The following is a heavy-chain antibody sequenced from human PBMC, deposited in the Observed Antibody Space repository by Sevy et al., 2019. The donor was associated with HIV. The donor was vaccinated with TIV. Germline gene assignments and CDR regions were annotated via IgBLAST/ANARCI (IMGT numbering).Heavy chain of an antibody. V-gene: IGHV3-9*01. Sequence: GGSLRLSCAASGFPFNDHAMHWVRLVPGKGLEWVSGISWNSRNIGYADSVKGRFTISRDNTRHIVYLDMHSLRPEDTALYYCAKDINRGCDGVNCYSYYYYFYGLDVWGQGTTVTVSS. J-gene: IGHJ6*02. CDR2: ISWNSRNI. CDR3: AKDINRGCDGVNCYSYYYYFYGLDV. CDR1: GFPFNDHA. D-gene: IGHD2-21*01.